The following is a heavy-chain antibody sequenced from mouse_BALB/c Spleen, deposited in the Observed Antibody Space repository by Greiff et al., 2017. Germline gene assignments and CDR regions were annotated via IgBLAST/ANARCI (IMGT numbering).Heavy chain of an antibody. D-gene: IGHD1-2*01. CDR3: ARVDTAIYYYAMDY. CDR2: IWAGGST. Sequence: QVQLKESGPGLVAPSQSLSITCAVSGFSLTSYGVHWVRQPPGKGLEWLGVIWAGGSTNYNSAPMSRLSISKDNSKSQVFLNMNSLQTDDTAMYYCARVDTAIYYYAMDYWGQGTSVTVSS. J-gene: IGHJ4*01. V-gene: IGHV2-9*02. CDR1: GFSLTSYG.